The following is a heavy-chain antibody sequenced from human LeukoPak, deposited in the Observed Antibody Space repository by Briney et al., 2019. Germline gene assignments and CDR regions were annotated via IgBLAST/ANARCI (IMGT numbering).Heavy chain of an antibody. V-gene: IGHV4-4*09. CDR3: ARQGYDILTGYYYYYMDV. J-gene: IGHJ6*03. CDR2: IYTSGST. Sequence: PSETLSLTCTVSGGSISSYYWSWIRQPLGKGLEWIGYIYTSGSTNYNPSLKSRVTISVDTSKNQFSLKLSSVTAADTAVYYCARQGYDILTGYYYYYMDVWGKGTTVTVSS. D-gene: IGHD3-9*01. CDR1: GGSISSYY.